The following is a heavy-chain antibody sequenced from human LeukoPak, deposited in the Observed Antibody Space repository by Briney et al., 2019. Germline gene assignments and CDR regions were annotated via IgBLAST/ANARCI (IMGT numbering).Heavy chain of an antibody. CDR2: IRYDGNNK. CDR3: AKDRGSSSSRYFDY. Sequence: PGGSLRLSCAASGFTFSNYGMHWVRQAPGKGLEWVAFIRYDGNNKYYADSVKGRFTISRDNSKNTLYLQMNRLRAEDTAVFYCAKDRGSSSSRYFDYWGQGTLVTVSS. CDR1: GFTFSNYG. V-gene: IGHV3-30*02. D-gene: IGHD6-6*01. J-gene: IGHJ4*02.